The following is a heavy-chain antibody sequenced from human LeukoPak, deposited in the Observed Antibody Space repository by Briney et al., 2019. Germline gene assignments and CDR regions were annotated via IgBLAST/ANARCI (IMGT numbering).Heavy chain of an antibody. J-gene: IGHJ4*02. CDR2: INPNSGGT. D-gene: IGHD3-10*01. Sequence: ASVKVSCKASGYTFTGYYMHWVRQAPGQGIEWMGWINPNSGGTNYAQKFQGRVTMTRDTSISTAYMELSRLRSEDTAVYYCARDRYYYGSGSYYIDYWGQGTLVTVSS. CDR1: GYTFTGYY. V-gene: IGHV1-2*02. CDR3: ARDRYYYGSGSYYIDY.